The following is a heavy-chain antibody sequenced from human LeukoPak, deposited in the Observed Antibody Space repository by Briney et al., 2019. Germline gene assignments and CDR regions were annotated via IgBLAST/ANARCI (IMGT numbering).Heavy chain of an antibody. CDR3: ARGQGYSGYDYPLDY. D-gene: IGHD5-12*01. Sequence: PGRTLTLTCAASGFTFSSYGRHWVRQPPGKGLEWMAVIWYDGSNKYYADSVKGRFTISSDNSKNTLYLQMNSLRAEDTAVYYCARGQGYSGYDYPLDYWGQGTLVTVSS. CDR1: GFTFSSYG. V-gene: IGHV3-33*01. CDR2: IWYDGSNK. J-gene: IGHJ4*02.